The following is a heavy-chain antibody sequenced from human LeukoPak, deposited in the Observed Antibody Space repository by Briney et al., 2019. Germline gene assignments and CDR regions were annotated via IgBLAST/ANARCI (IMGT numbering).Heavy chain of an antibody. CDR2: MNPNSGGT. V-gene: IGHV1-2*02. CDR1: GYTFTDYY. J-gene: IGHJ5*02. D-gene: IGHD3-10*01. Sequence: ASVKVSCKASGYTFTDYYIHWVRQAPGQGLEWMAWMNPNSGGTSYAQKFQGRVTMTRDTSISTAYMELSRLRSEDTAVYYCARDVWFGEFSWFDPWGQGTLVTVSS. CDR3: ARDVWFGEFSWFDP.